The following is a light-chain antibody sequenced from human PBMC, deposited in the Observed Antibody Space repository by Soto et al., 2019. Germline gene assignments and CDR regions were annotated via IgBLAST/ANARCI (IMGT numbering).Light chain of an antibody. CDR2: DAS. V-gene: IGKV3-20*01. Sequence: EIVLTQSPGTLSLSPGERATLSCRASQSVSSSYFAWYQQKPGQAPRLLIYDASSRATGITDRFSGSGSGTDFTLTISRLEPEEVAVYFCQQYGSSPYTFGQGTKLEIK. CDR1: QSVSSSY. J-gene: IGKJ2*01. CDR3: QQYGSSPYT.